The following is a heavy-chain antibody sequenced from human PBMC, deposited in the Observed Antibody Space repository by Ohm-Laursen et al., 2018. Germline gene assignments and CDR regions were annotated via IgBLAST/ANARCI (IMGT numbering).Heavy chain of an antibody. CDR2: IYYSGST. CDR1: GGSISSYY. D-gene: IGHD4-11*01. J-gene: IGHJ4*02. CDR3: ARTQRDSNYVLDY. Sequence: SQTLSLTCTVSGGSISSYYWSWIRQHPGKGLEWIGYIYYSGSTYYNPSLKSRVTISVDTSKNQFSLKLSSVTAADTAVYYCARTQRDSNYVLDYWGQGTLVTVSS. V-gene: IGHV4-31*02.